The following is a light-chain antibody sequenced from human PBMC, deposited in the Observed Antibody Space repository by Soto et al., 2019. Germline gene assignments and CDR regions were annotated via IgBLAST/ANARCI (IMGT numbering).Light chain of an antibody. CDR1: EGIRND. Sequence: AIQMTQSPSSLSASVGDRVTITCRANEGIRNDLGWYQQKPGQAPKLLIYAASTLQSGVPSRFSGSGSGTDFTLTISSLQSADFATYYCLQDYNYPWTFGQGTKVEIK. V-gene: IGKV1-6*01. J-gene: IGKJ1*01. CDR3: LQDYNYPWT. CDR2: AAS.